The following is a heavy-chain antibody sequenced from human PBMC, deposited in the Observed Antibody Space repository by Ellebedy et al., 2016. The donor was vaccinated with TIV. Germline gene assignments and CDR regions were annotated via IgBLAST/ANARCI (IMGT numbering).Heavy chain of an antibody. Sequence: SETLSLXXAVYGGSFSGYYWSWIRQPPGKGLEWIGEINHSGSTNYNPSLKSRVTISVDTSKNQFSLKLSSVTAADTAVYYCARGTPTAMAYLYYYYMDVWGKGTTVTVSS. V-gene: IGHV4-34*01. J-gene: IGHJ6*03. CDR2: INHSGST. D-gene: IGHD5-18*01. CDR3: ARGTPTAMAYLYYYYMDV. CDR1: GGSFSGYY.